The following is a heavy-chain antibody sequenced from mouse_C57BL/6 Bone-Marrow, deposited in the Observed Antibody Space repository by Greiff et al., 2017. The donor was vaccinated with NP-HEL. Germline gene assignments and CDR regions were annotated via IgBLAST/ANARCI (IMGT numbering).Heavy chain of an antibody. CDR1: GFTFSDAW. V-gene: IGHV6-6*01. CDR2: IRNKANNHAT. J-gene: IGHJ4*01. D-gene: IGHD2-4*01. Sequence: EVKVEESGGGLVQPGGSMKLSCAASGFTFSDAWMDWVRQSPEKGLEWVAEIRNKANNHATYYAESVKGRFTISRDDSKSSVYLQMNSLRAEDTGIYYCTSHYYDYDDYAMDYWGQGTSVTVSS. CDR3: TSHYYDYDDYAMDY.